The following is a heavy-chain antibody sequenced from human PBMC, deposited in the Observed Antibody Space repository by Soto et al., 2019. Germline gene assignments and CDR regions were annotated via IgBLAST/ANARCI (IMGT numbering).Heavy chain of an antibody. CDR1: GFSLSTSGVG. D-gene: IGHD1-26*01. CDR3: ERSRGRFRSFDY. V-gene: IGHV2-5*02. Sequence: QITLKESGPTLVKPTQTLTLTCTLSGFSLSTSGVGVGWIRKPPGKALEWLALIYWDDDKRYSPSLKSRLTVNKHTSNTQVAMTMTNMDPVDTATYSCERSRGRFRSFDYWGQGTLVTVSS. J-gene: IGHJ4*02. CDR2: IYWDDDK.